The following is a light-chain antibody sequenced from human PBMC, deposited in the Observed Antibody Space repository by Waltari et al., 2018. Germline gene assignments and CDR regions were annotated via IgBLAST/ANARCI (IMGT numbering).Light chain of an antibody. Sequence: SYELTQPSSVSVSPGQTARISCSGDVLPQKFARWFQQKPGQAPLLLFYGATERPSGIPERFSGSTSGTTATLTISGAQPEDEADYFCFSVSDSVWIFGGGTKLTVL. CDR2: GAT. J-gene: IGLJ3*02. V-gene: IGLV3-27*01. CDR1: VLPQKF. CDR3: FSVSDSVWI.